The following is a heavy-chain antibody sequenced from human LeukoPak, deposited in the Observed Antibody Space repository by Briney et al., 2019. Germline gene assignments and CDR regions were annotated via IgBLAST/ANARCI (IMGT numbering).Heavy chain of an antibody. J-gene: IGHJ4*02. CDR2: INPNSGDT. CDR3: ARPRRDSFNCFEY. Sequence: ASVKVSCKASGYTFTGYYIHYVRQAPGQGLEYMGWINPNSGDTIYAQKFQGRVTMTRDTSISTAYMELSRLRSDDTAVYYCARPRRDSFNCFEYWAQGTLVTVSS. D-gene: IGHD3-16*02. V-gene: IGHV1-2*02. CDR1: GYTFTGYY.